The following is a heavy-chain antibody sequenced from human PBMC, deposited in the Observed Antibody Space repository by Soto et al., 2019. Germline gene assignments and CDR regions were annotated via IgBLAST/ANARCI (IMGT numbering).Heavy chain of an antibody. D-gene: IGHD1-26*01. CDR3: ARDYSGHDAFVS. Sequence: ASVKVSCMASGYTFTSYAMHWVRQAHGQRLEWMGWINAGNGNTKYSQKFQGRVTITRDTSASTAYMERRSLRSEVTAVNYSARDYSGHDAFVSRGQGPMVTVSS. V-gene: IGHV1-3*01. CDR2: INAGNGNT. CDR1: GYTFTSYA. J-gene: IGHJ3*02.